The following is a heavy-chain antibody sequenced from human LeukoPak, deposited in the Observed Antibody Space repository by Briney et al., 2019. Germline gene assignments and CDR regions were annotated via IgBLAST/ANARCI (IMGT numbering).Heavy chain of an antibody. CDR3: MVRGVKGGDYFDY. Sequence: GGSLRLSCAASGFTFSGSAMHWVRQASGKGLEWVGRIRSKANSYATAYAASVKGRFTISRDDSKNTAYLQMNSLKTEDTAVYYCMVRGVKGGDYFDYWGQGTLVTVSS. V-gene: IGHV3-73*01. J-gene: IGHJ4*02. D-gene: IGHD3-10*01. CDR2: IRSKANSYAT. CDR1: GFTFSGSA.